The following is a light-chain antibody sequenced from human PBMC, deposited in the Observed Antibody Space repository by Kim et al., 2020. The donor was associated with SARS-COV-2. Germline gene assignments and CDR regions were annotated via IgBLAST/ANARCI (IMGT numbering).Light chain of an antibody. Sequence: GQSITISCTRTSSDIGGYDYVCWYQQHPGRAPKVVIYDLSQRPSGVSIRFSGSKSGNTASLTITGLQAEDDADYYCTSYTSSGTYVFGTGTKVTVL. V-gene: IGLV2-14*04. CDR1: SSDIGGYDY. CDR2: DLS. CDR3: TSYTSSGTYV. J-gene: IGLJ1*01.